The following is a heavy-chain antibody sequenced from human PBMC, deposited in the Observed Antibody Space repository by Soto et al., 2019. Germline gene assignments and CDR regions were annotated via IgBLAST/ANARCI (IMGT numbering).Heavy chain of an antibody. J-gene: IGHJ6*02. Sequence: QVQLVQSGAEVKKPGSSVKVSCKASGGTFSSYAIGWVRQAPGQGLEWMGGIIPIFGTANYAQKFQGRVTITADESTSTAYMELSSLRSEDTAVYYCARVGIRITMIVAGGMDVWGQGTTVTVSS. D-gene: IGHD3-22*01. V-gene: IGHV1-69*01. CDR2: IIPIFGTA. CDR1: GGTFSSYA. CDR3: ARVGIRITMIVAGGMDV.